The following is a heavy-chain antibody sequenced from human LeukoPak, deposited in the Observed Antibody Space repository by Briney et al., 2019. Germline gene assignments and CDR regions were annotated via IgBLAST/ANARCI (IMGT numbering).Heavy chain of an antibody. D-gene: IGHD3-22*01. CDR3: ATDYYDSSTRGY. Sequence: GGSLRLSCAASGFTFSSYSMNWVRQAPGKGLEWVSSISSSSSYIYYADSVKGRFTISRDNAKNSLYLQVNSLRAEDTAVYYCATDYYDSSTRGYWGQGTLVTVSS. V-gene: IGHV3-21*01. J-gene: IGHJ4*02. CDR2: ISSSSSYI. CDR1: GFTFSSYS.